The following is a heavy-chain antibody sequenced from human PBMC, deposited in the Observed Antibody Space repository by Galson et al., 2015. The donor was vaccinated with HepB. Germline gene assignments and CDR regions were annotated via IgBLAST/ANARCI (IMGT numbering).Heavy chain of an antibody. CDR1: GFTFGRYS. D-gene: IGHD4-17*01. CDR2: VSADGSKK. J-gene: IGHJ4*02. CDR3: AKDTGYGDYRMNLDD. V-gene: IGHV3-30-3*01. Sequence: SLRVSCAASGFTFGRYSLHWVRQAPGKGLEWVAVVSADGSKKFYTDSVKGRFSISRDNSRDTVYLQTNSLRVEDTALYYCAKDTGYGDYRMNLDDWGQGTPVTVSS.